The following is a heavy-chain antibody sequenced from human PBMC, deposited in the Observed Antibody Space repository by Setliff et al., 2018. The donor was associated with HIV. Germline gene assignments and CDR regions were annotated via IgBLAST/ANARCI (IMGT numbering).Heavy chain of an antibody. CDR1: GFTFSDSF. CDR3: LTPSHSGMSGY. J-gene: IGHJ4*02. D-gene: IGHD3-9*01. V-gene: IGHV3-73*01. Sequence: GGSLGLSCAASGFTFSDSFIHWVRQAPGKGLEWVGRIKDQRNNYATVYAVAVQGRFTISRDDFEKTAYLHMSNLRVEDTAVYYCLTPSHSGMSGYWGQGTLVTVSS. CDR2: IKDQRNNYAT.